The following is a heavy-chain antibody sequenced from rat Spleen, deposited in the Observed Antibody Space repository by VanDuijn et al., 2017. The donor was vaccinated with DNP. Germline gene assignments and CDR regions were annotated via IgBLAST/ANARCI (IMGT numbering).Heavy chain of an antibody. CDR1: GLTFSNYA. V-gene: IGHV5S23*01. Sequence: EVQLVESGGGLVQPGRSLKLSCAASGLTFSNYAMAWVRQAPTKGLEWVASITNSGSDTKYRDSVQGRFTISRDNAKSTLYLQMDSLRSEDTATYYCARRELPGYPCYWGQGVMVTVSS. CDR3: ARRELPGYPCY. J-gene: IGHJ2*01. CDR2: ITNSGSDT. D-gene: IGHD1-4*01.